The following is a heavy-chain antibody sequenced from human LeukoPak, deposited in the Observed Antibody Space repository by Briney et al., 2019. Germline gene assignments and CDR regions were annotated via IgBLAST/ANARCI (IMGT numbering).Heavy chain of an antibody. D-gene: IGHD5-18*01. CDR3: ARVGYSYGHDAFDI. J-gene: IGHJ3*02. CDR1: GLTFSRFA. Sequence: GGSLRLSCAASGLTFSRFAFHWVRQAPGKGLEHISAVSGTGGSTYYADSVKGRFTISRDNSKNTVYLQMGGLRPEDMAVYYCARVGYSYGHDAFDIWGQGTMVTVSS. V-gene: IGHV3-64*02. CDR2: VSGTGGST.